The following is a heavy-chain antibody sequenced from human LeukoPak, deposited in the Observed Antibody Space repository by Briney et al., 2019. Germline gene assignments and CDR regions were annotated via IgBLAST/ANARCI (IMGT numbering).Heavy chain of an antibody. CDR3: AKDATSTGYFLEWLEGPPLDY. CDR2: ISGSGGST. V-gene: IGHV3-23*01. CDR1: GFTFSSYA. D-gene: IGHD3-3*01. J-gene: IGHJ4*02. Sequence: PGGSLRLSCAAPGFTFSSYAMSWVRQAPGKGLERVSAISGSGGSTYYADSVKGRFTISRDNSKNTLYLQMNSLRAEDTAVYYCAKDATSTGYFLEWLEGPPLDYWGQGTLVTVSS.